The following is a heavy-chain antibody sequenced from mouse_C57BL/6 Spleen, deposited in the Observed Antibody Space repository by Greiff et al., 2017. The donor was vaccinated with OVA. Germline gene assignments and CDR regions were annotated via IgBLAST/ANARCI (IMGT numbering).Heavy chain of an antibody. CDR3: APYYYGSTHYFDY. CDR2: IDPANGNT. V-gene: IGHV14-3*01. Sequence: VQLKESVAELVRPGASVKLSCTASGFNIKNPYMHWVKQRPEQGLEWIGRIDPANGNTKYAPKFQGKATITADTSSNTAYLQLSSLTSEDTAIYYCAPYYYGSTHYFDYWGQGTTLTVSS. CDR1: GFNIKNPY. J-gene: IGHJ2*01. D-gene: IGHD1-1*01.